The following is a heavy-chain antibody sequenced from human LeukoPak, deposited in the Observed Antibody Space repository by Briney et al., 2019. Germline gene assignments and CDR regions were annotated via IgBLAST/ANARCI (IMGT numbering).Heavy chain of an antibody. CDR1: GFTFTNSA. CDR2: IVVASGNT. CDR3: AAAPIEMQQRGFDY. D-gene: IGHD5-24*01. J-gene: IGHJ4*02. V-gene: IGHV1-58*02. Sequence: SVTVSCKASGFTFTNSAMQWVRQARGQRLEWIGWIVVASGNTKYAQKFQERVTITRDMSTSTAYMELSSLSPEDTAVYYCAAAPIEMQQRGFDYWGQGTLVTVSS.